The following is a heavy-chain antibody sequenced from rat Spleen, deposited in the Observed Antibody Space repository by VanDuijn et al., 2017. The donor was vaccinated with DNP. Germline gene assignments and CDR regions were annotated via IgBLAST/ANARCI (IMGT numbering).Heavy chain of an antibody. J-gene: IGHJ2*01. CDR3: ARHVLPLRIWDY. Sequence: EVQLVESGGGLVLPGRSLKLSCVASGFSFSDYYMAWIRQAPTKGLEWVAYIRYDGGRNYYGDSVKGRFTISRDNAESTLYLQMNSLRSEDTATYYCARHVLPLRIWDYWGQGVMVTVSS. CDR2: IRYDGGRN. V-gene: IGHV5-22*01. D-gene: IGHD1-6*01. CDR1: GFSFSDYY.